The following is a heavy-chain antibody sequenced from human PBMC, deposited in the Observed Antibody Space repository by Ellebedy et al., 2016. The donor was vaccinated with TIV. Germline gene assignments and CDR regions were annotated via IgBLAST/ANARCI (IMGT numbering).Heavy chain of an antibody. CDR1: GYSYTSYW. CDR3: ARQVDYSPYSDY. Sequence: VESLKISCKGSGYSYTSYWIGWVRQMPGKSLEWMGIIYPGESDTRYSPSFQGQVTISADKSISTAYLQWSSLKASDTAMYYCARQVDYSPYSDYWGQGTLVTVSS. J-gene: IGHJ4*02. CDR2: IYPGESDT. D-gene: IGHD4-11*01. V-gene: IGHV5-51*01.